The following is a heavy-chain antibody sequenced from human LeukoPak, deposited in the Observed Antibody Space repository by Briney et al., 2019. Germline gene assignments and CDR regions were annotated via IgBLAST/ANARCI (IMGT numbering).Heavy chain of an antibody. J-gene: IGHJ3*02. CDR1: DDSISSNRYF. V-gene: IGHV4-39*07. D-gene: IGHD6-19*01. CDR2: INYSGRT. CDR3: ARHKYSSGWPPEGAFDI. Sequence: SETLSLTCTISDDSISSNRYFWAWIRQPPGKGLEWIASINYSGRTYYNPSLNSRLTISVDTSKNQFSLKLSSVTAADTAVYYCARHKYSSGWPPEGAFDIWGQGTMVTVSS.